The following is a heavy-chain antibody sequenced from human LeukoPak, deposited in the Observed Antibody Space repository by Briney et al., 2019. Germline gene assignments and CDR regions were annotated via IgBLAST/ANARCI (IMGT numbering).Heavy chain of an antibody. J-gene: IGHJ4*02. CDR3: ARGRYSSGHSKIIDY. V-gene: IGHV1-18*01. CDR2: ISAYNGNT. Sequence: ASVKVSCKASGYTFTSYGISWVRQAPGQGLEWMGWISAYNGNTNYAQKLQGRVTMTTDTSTSTAYMELRSLRSDDTAVYYCARGRYSSGHSKIIDYWGQGTLVTVSS. D-gene: IGHD3-22*01. CDR1: GYTFTSYG.